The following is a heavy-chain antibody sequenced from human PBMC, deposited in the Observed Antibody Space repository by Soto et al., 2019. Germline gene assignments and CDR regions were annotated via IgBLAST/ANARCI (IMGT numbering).Heavy chain of an antibody. Sequence: QVQLVQSGAEVKKPGSSVKVSCKASGGTFSSYAISWVRQAPGQGLEWMGGISPIFGTANYAQKFQGRVTITADESTSTAYMELSSLRSEDTAGYYCARVVTVVKSFHYWYFDLWGRGTLVTVSS. J-gene: IGHJ2*01. CDR2: ISPIFGTA. D-gene: IGHD2-15*01. V-gene: IGHV1-69*12. CDR1: GGTFSSYA. CDR3: ARVVTVVKSFHYWYFDL.